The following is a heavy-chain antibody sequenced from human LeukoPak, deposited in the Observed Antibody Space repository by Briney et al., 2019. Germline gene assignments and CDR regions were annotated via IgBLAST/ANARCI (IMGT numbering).Heavy chain of an antibody. Sequence: SETLSLTCTVSGGSIRSYYWSWIRQPPGKGLEWIGYMYYSGSTKYNPSLKSRVTISVDTSKNQFSLKLSSVTAADTAVYYCARTYCSSTSCFEAYWGQGTLVTVSS. D-gene: IGHD2-2*01. CDR2: MYYSGST. J-gene: IGHJ4*02. CDR1: GGSIRSYY. V-gene: IGHV4-59*01. CDR3: ARTYCSSTSCFEAY.